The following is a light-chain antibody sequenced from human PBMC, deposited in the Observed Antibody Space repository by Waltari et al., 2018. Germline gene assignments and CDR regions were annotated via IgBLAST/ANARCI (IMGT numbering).Light chain of an antibody. J-gene: IGLJ2*01. CDR2: YDS. CDR1: DIGPKG. Sequence: SYVLTQPPSVSVAPGKTAKITCGGNDIGPKGVHWYRQTPGQAPVLVIYYDSYRPSGIPERFSGSNSVNTAALFITSVEAGDEADYYCQVWDRTADQVIFGGGTKLNVL. CDR3: QVWDRTADQVI. V-gene: IGLV3-21*04.